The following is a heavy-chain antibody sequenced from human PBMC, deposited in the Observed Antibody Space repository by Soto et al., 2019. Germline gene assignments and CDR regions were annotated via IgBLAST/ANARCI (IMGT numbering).Heavy chain of an antibody. V-gene: IGHV3-30*03. D-gene: IGHD1-26*01. J-gene: IGHJ4*02. Sequence: QVQLVQSGGGVVQPGRSLRLSCAASGFNFNTYFMHWVRQAPGKGLEWVAMIFPNGGDKEYADSVKGRFTISRDNSNNRRDLQMDSLIPEDKAVYYCAIDDEHGSKCDLAYWGQGALVTVSS. CDR3: AIDDEHGSKCDLAY. CDR2: IFPNGGDK. CDR1: GFNFNTYF.